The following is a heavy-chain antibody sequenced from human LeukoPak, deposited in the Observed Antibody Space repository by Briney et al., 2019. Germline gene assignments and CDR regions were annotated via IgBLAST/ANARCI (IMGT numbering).Heavy chain of an antibody. CDR2: IYHSGST. CDR1: GYSISSGYY. CDR3: ARRGVCHETDY. D-gene: IGHD2-2*01. Sequence: SETLSLTCTVSGYSISSGYYWGWIRQPPGKGLEWIGSIYHSGSTYYNPSLKSRVTMSVDTSKNQFSLKLSSVTAADTAVYYCARRGVCHETDYWGQGTLVTVSS. J-gene: IGHJ4*02. V-gene: IGHV4-38-2*02.